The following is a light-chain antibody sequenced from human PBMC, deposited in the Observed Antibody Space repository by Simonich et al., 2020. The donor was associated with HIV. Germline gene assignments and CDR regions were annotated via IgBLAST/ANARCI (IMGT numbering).Light chain of an antibody. CDR3: CSYAGSSTWV. V-gene: IGLV2-23*01. CDR2: EGR. J-gene: IGLJ3*02. Sequence: QSALTQPASVSGSPGQSITISCPGTSSDVGSYNLVSWYHQHPGKAPKLMIYEGRKRPSGVSNRFSGSKSGNTASLTSSGLQAEDEADYYCCSYAGSSTWVFGGGTKLTVL. CDR1: SSDVGSYNL.